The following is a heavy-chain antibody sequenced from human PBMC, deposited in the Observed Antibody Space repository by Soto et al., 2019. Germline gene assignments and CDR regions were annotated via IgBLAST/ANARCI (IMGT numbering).Heavy chain of an antibody. V-gene: IGHV1-18*01. CDR1: GYTFTSYG. J-gene: IGHJ5*02. Sequence: QVQLVQSGGEVKKPGASVKVSCKASGYTFTSYGISWVRQAPGQGPEWMGRISAYNGNTNYAQKLQGRVTMTTDTTTSTAYMELRRLRSADTAVYYCASVVEVIGNWFDPWGEGTLVTGSS. CDR2: ISAYNGNT. D-gene: IGHD2-15*01. CDR3: ASVVEVIGNWFDP.